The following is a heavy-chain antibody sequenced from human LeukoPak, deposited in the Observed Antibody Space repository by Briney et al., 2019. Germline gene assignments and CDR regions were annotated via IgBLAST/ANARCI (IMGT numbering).Heavy chain of an antibody. J-gene: IGHJ3*02. D-gene: IGHD5-24*01. CDR3: ARVRDGYNDAYDI. CDR1: GYTFTSYY. Sequence: ASVKVSCKASGYTFTSYYIHWVRQAPGQGFEWMSIINPSDGSTTYSQKFQGRVTMTRDTSTSTVYIELSSLRSEDTAVYFCARVRDGYNDAYDIWGQGTMVTVSS. CDR2: INPSDGST. V-gene: IGHV1-46*01.